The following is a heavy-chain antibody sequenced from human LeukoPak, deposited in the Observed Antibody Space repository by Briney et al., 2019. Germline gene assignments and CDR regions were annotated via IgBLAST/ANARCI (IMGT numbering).Heavy chain of an antibody. J-gene: IGHJ4*02. CDR1: GYTFTSYY. V-gene: IGHV1-46*01. D-gene: IGHD6-13*01. Sequence: PWASVKVSCKASGYTFTSYYMHWVRQAPGQGLEWMGIINPSGGSTSYAQKFQGRVTMTRDMSTSTVYMELSSLRSEDTAVYYCAREVIAAATFDYWGQGTLVTVSS. CDR3: AREVIAAATFDY. CDR2: INPSGGST.